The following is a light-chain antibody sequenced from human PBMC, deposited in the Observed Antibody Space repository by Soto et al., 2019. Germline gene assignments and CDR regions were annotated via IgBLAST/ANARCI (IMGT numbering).Light chain of an antibody. Sequence: EIVMTQSPATLSVSPGERSSLSCRPSQSVSSNLAWYQQKPGQAPRLLIYGASTRATGIPARFSGSGSGTEFTLTISSLQSEDFAVYYCQQYNNWPPWKFGQGTKVDIK. J-gene: IGKJ1*01. CDR3: QQYNNWPPWK. CDR2: GAS. CDR1: QSVSSN. V-gene: IGKV3-15*01.